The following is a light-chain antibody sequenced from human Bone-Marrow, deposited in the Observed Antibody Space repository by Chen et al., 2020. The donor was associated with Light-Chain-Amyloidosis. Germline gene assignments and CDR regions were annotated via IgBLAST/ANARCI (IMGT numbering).Light chain of an antibody. CDR2: DVT. CDR3: SSFTRNNALV. CDR1: SSDVGGYNH. V-gene: IGLV2-14*03. Sequence: QSALTQPASVSGSPRQSITISFTGTSSDVGGYNHVSWYQLHPGKAPKLIIYDVTYRPSGVSNRFSGSKSGNTASLTISGLQAEDEADYYCSSFTRNNALVFGGGTKLTVL. J-gene: IGLJ2*01.